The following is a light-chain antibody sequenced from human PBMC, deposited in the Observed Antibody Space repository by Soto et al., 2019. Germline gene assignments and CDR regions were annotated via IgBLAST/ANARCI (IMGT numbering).Light chain of an antibody. J-gene: IGKJ2*01. CDR3: QQYYSIPPT. V-gene: IGKV4-1*01. CDR2: WAS. Sequence: DIVMTQSPDSRAVSLGERATINCKSSQSVLYSSNNNNYLAWYQQKPGQPPKLLIYWASTRESGVPDRFSGSGSGTDFTLTISSLQAEDVAVYYCQQYYSIPPTFGQGTKVDIK. CDR1: QSVLYSSNNNNY.